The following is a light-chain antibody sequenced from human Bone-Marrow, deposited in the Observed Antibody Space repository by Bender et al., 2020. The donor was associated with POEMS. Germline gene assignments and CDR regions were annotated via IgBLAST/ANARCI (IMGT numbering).Light chain of an antibody. J-gene: IGLJ2*01. CDR1: DLGDKY. Sequence: SYEVTQPPSLSVSPGQTASITCSGDDLGDKYVACYQQKPGQSPVLVIYQDTKRPSGIPERFSGSNSGNTATLTISGTQAMDEADYYCQAWDTYSVIFGGGTKLTVL. CDR3: QAWDTYSVI. V-gene: IGLV3-1*01. CDR2: QDT.